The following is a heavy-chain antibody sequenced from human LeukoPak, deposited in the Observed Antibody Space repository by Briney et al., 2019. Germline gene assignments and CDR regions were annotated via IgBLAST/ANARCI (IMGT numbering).Heavy chain of an antibody. CDR1: GFTFDDYG. CDR3: ARESQSRIQLWLTQYYFDY. CDR2: INWNGGST. J-gene: IGHJ4*02. Sequence: GGSLRLSCAAPGFTFDDYGMSWVRPAPGKGLEWVSGINWNGGSTGYADSVKGRFTTSRDNAKNSLYLQMNSLRAEDTALYYCARESQSRIQLWLTQYYFDYWGQGTLVTVSS. V-gene: IGHV3-20*04. D-gene: IGHD5-18*01.